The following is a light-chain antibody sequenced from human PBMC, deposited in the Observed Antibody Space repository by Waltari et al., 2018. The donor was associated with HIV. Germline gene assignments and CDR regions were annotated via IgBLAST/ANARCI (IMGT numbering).Light chain of an antibody. J-gene: IGKJ1*01. V-gene: IGKV1-39*01. CDR2: AAS. CDR3: QRSYSTPRM. Sequence: DIQVTQSPSSLSASVVDRVTITCRASQIIGNYLNWYQQKPGSAPNLLTYAASTLQTGVPSRFSGSGSGTDFTLTISSLQPEDFATYYCQRSYSTPRMFGQGTKVEIK. CDR1: QIIGNY.